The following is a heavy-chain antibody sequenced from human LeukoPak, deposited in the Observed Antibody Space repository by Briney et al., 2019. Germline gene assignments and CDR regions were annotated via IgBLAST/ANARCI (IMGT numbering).Heavy chain of an antibody. CDR2: IYPGDSDT. D-gene: IGHD4-11*01. Sequence: ASVKVSCKASGYTFTGYYMHWVRQMPGKGLEWMGIIYPGDSDTRYSPSFQGQVTISADKSISTAYLQWSSLKASDTAMYYCARQTTVSAGIDYWGQGTLVTVSS. V-gene: IGHV5-51*01. J-gene: IGHJ4*02. CDR3: ARQTTVSAGIDY. CDR1: GYTFTGYY.